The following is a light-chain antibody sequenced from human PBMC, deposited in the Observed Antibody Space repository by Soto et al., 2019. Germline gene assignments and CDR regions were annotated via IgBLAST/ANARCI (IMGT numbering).Light chain of an antibody. CDR1: RSISTW. V-gene: IGKV1-5*01. CDR2: DAS. Sequence: DIQMTQSPSTLSASVGDRVTITCRASRSISTWLAWYQQKPGKAPKLLIYDASSLESGVPSRFSGSGSGTEFTLTVSSLQPDDFATYYCQQYNYYFGGGTKVDIK. CDR3: QQYNYY. J-gene: IGKJ4*01.